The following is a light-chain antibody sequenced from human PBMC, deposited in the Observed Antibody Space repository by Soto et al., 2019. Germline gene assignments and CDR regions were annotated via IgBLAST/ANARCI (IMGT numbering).Light chain of an antibody. CDR2: ENN. CDR1: RYNIGNNY. J-gene: IGLJ1*01. CDR3: GTWDSSLSAL. Sequence: QSVLTQPPSVSAAPGQKVTISCSGRRYNIGNNYVSWYQQLPGTAPKLLIYENNKRPSGIPDRFSGSKSGTSATLGITGLQTGDEADYYCGTWDSSLSALFGTGTKVTVL. V-gene: IGLV1-51*02.